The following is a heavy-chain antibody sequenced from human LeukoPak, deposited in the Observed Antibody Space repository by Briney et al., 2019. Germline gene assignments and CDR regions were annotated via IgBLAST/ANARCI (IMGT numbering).Heavy chain of an antibody. CDR1: GFTFSDYY. J-gene: IGHJ5*02. CDR2: ISPSGTAI. D-gene: IGHD2-21*02. V-gene: IGHV3-11*04. Sequence: GGSLRLSCEASGFTFSDYYMSWIRQVPGKGLEWLLYISPSGTAIYYADSVKGRFTISRDNAKNSLYLQMNSLRAEDTAVYYCARERYCGGDCYSSAGNWFDPWGQGTLVTVSS. CDR3: ARERYCGGDCYSSAGNWFDP.